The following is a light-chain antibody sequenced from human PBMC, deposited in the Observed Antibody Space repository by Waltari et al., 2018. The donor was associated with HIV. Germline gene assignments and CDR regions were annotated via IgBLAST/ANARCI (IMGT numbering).Light chain of an antibody. Sequence: QSALTQPPSASGSPGQSVTISCTGTRHDVGNYASVSWYQHHPGKAPKLLIYEVNQRPSGVPDRFSGSKSDNTASLTVSGLQAEDEADYYCSSYAGRNNRLVFGGGTKLTVL. J-gene: IGLJ2*01. CDR3: SSYAGRNNRLV. CDR1: RHDVGNYAS. V-gene: IGLV2-8*01. CDR2: EVN.